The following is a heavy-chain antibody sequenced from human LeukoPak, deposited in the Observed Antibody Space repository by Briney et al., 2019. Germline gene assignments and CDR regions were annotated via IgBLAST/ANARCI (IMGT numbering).Heavy chain of an antibody. CDR2: IDRGGSST. V-gene: IGHV3-74*01. Sequence: GGSPKLSRAASGFTFSNYHIHRVRQVPGKGLVGVSHIDRGGSSTRYADSVKGRFTISRDNAKNTLYLQMNSLRAEDTAVYYCARRGKYWHFDLWGRGTLVTVSS. CDR3: ARRGKYWHFDL. J-gene: IGHJ2*01. D-gene: IGHD3-10*01. CDR1: GFTFSNYH.